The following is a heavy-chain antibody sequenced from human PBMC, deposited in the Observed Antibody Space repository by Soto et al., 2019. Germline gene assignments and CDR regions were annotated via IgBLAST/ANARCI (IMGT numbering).Heavy chain of an antibody. Sequence: QVQLQESGPGLVKPSGTLSLTCAVSGGSISSSNWWSWVRQPPGKGLEWIGEIYHSGSTNYNPSPKSRVTISVDKSKNQFSLKLSSVTAADTAVYYCARVRWFGELSAEYNWFDPWGQGTLVTVSS. CDR1: GGSISSSNW. D-gene: IGHD3-10*01. V-gene: IGHV4-4*02. CDR2: IYHSGST. J-gene: IGHJ5*02. CDR3: ARVRWFGELSAEYNWFDP.